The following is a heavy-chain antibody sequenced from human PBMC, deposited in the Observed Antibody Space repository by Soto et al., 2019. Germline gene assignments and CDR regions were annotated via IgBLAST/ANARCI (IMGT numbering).Heavy chain of an antibody. CDR3: ARVAGIPYWNNSSAPWYYFDY. J-gene: IGHJ4*02. V-gene: IGHV1-3*01. CDR2: INAGNGNT. Sequence: GASVKVSCKASGYTFTSYAMHWVRQAPGQGLEWMGWINAGNGNTKYSQKFQGRVTITRDTSASTAYMELSSLRSEDTAVYYCARVAGIPYWNNSSAPWYYFDYWGQGTLVTVSS. D-gene: IGHD1-1*01. CDR1: GYTFTSYA.